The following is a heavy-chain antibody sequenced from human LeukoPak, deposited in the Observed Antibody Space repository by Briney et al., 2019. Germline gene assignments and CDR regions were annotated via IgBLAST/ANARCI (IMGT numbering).Heavy chain of an antibody. V-gene: IGHV3-9*01. J-gene: IGHJ3*02. CDR2: ISWNSGSI. D-gene: IGHD2/OR15-2a*01. CDR3: AKDISMTDAFDI. CDR1: GFTFDDYA. Sequence: GGSLRLSCAASGFTFDDYAMHWVRQAPGKGLEWVSGISWNSGSIGYADSVKGRFTISRDNAKNSLYLQMNSLRAEDTALYYCAKDISMTDAFDIWGQGTMVTVSS.